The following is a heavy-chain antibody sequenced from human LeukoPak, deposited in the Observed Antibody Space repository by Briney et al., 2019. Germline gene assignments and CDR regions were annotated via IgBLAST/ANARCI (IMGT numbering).Heavy chain of an antibody. CDR1: GGTFSSYA. CDR2: ISYDGSNK. V-gene: IGHV3-30-3*01. CDR3: ARDRSSGTDY. Sequence: SCKASGGTFSSYAMHWVRQAPGKGLEWVAVISYDGSNKYYADSVKGRFTISRDNSKNTLYLQMNSLRAEDTAVYYCARDRSSGTDYWGQGTLVTVSS. J-gene: IGHJ4*02. D-gene: IGHD6-19*01.